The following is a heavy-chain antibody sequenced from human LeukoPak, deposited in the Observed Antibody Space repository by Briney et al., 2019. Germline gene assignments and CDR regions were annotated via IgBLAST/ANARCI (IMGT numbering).Heavy chain of an antibody. CDR2: MNPNSGTT. D-gene: IGHD3-16*02. CDR3: ARAVPGPAPASYRFDY. Sequence: ASVKVSCKASGYTFTSYDINWVRQAPGQGLEWMGWMNPNSGTTGYAQKFQGRVTMTRNTSISTAYMELSSLRSEDTAVYYCARAVPGPAPASYRFDYWGQGTLVTVSS. CDR1: GYTFTSYD. V-gene: IGHV1-8*01. J-gene: IGHJ4*02.